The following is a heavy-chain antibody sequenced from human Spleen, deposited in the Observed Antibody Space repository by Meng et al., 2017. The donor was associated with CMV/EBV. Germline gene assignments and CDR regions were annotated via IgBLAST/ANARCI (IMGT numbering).Heavy chain of an antibody. J-gene: IGHJ4*02. CDR2: IYYSGST. Sequence: SETLSLTCTVSGGSISSGGYYWSWIRQHPGKGLEWIGGIYYSGSTYNNPSLESRVTISVDTSKNQFSLRLTSVTAADTAVYYCAKDKGGYSGSYYRYFDYWGQGTLVTVSS. V-gene: IGHV4-39*07. D-gene: IGHD3-10*01. CDR3: AKDKGGYSGSYYRYFDY. CDR1: GGSISSGGYY.